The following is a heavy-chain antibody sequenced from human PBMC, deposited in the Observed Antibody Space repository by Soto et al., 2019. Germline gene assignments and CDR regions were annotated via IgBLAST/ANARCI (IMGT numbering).Heavy chain of an antibody. D-gene: IGHD3-10*01. J-gene: IGHJ5*02. CDR1: GYSFNNYW. CDR2: MFPGDSDI. Sequence: GESLKISCKGSGYSFNNYWIGWVRQMPGKGLEWMGIMFPGDSDIRYSPSFQDQVTISADKSISTAYLQWRSLKASDTAMYYFVRNIGYGWGTPIWSVPCDPGTQVSVS. CDR3: VRNIGYGWGTPIWSVP. V-gene: IGHV5-51*01.